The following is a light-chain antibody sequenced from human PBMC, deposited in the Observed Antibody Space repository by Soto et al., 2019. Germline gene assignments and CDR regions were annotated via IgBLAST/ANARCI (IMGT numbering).Light chain of an antibody. CDR2: KAS. J-gene: IGKJ4*01. CDR3: QQYDNYPLT. Sequence: DTPMTQSPSTLSASVGDRVTITCLASQSISSWLAWYQQKPGKAPKLLIYKASTLHSGVPSSFSGRGSGTEFTLTISSLQPDDFATYYCQQYDNYPLTFGEGTKVEIK. CDR1: QSISSW. V-gene: IGKV1-5*03.